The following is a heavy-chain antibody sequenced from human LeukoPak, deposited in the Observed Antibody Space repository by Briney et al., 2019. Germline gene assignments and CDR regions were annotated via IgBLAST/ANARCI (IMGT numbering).Heavy chain of an antibody. D-gene: IGHD3-16*01. Sequence: SETLSLTCTVSGDSISSSNYYWGWIRQPPGKGLEWIGNIYYSGSTYYNPSLKSRVTISVDTSKNQFSLKLSSVTAADTAVYYCAREFTFGGVIGYWGQGTLVTVSS. V-gene: IGHV4-39*07. CDR2: IYYSGST. CDR3: AREFTFGGVIGY. CDR1: GDSISSSNYY. J-gene: IGHJ4*02.